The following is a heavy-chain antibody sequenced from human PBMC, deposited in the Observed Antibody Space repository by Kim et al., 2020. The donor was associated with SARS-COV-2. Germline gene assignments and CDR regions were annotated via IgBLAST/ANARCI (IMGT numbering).Heavy chain of an antibody. CDR2: ISSSSRYI. CDR1: GFTFSSYA. V-gene: IGHV3-21*01. Sequence: GGSLRLSCAASGFTFSSYAMNWVRQAPGKGLEWVSSISSSSRYIYYPDPVKGRFTISRDNAKNSLFLQMNSLRAEDTAVYYCARCLTGGGYDADYWGQGTLVTVSS. D-gene: IGHD5-12*01. J-gene: IGHJ4*02. CDR3: ARCLTGGGYDADY.